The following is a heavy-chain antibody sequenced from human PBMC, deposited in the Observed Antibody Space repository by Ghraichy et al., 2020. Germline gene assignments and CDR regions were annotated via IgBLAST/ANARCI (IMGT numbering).Heavy chain of an antibody. CDR3: AKLIGKYYYYGMDV. Sequence: GGSLRLSCAASEFTFSSYAMSWVRQAPGKGLEWVSTISGGAGSTYYADSVKGRFTISRDNSKNTLYLQMNSLRAEDTAAYYCAKLIGKYYYYGMDVWGQGTTVTVSS. V-gene: IGHV3-23*01. J-gene: IGHJ6*02. CDR2: ISGGAGST. CDR1: EFTFSSYA.